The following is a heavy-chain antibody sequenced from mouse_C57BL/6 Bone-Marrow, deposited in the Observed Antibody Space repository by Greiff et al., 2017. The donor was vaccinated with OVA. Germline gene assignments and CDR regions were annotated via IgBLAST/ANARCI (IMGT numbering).Heavy chain of an antibody. J-gene: IGHJ2*01. Sequence: EVQLQESEGGLVQPGSSMKLSCTASGFTFSDYYMAWVRQVPEKGLEWVANINYDGSSTYYLDSLKSRFIISRDNAKNILYLQMSSLKSEDTATYYCARDQGGTGYFDYWGQGTTLTVSS. D-gene: IGHD3-3*01. CDR2: INYDGSST. V-gene: IGHV5-16*01. CDR1: GFTFSDYY. CDR3: ARDQGGTGYFDY.